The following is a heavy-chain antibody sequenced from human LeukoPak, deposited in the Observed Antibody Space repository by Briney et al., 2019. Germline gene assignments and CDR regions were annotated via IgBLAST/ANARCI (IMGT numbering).Heavy chain of an antibody. V-gene: IGHV1-2*06. D-gene: IGHD6-13*01. Sequence: ASVKVSCKASGYTFTGYYMHWVRQAPGQGLEWMGRINPNSGGTNYAQKFQGRVTMTEDTSTDTAYMELSSLRSEDTAVYYCATAYSSSFLRMDVWGQGTTVTVSS. J-gene: IGHJ6*02. CDR3: ATAYSSSFLRMDV. CDR1: GYTFTGYY. CDR2: INPNSGGT.